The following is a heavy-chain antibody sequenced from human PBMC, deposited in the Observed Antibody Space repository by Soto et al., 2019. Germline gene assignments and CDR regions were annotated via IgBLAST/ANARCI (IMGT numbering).Heavy chain of an antibody. V-gene: IGHV4-30-4*01. D-gene: IGHD3-9*01. CDR3: ARDPRPHYDIFRA. CDR1: GGSISSGDYY. J-gene: IGHJ5*02. Sequence: SETLSLTCTVSGGSISSGDYYWSWIRQPPGKGLEWIGYIYYSGSTYYNPSLKSRVTISVDTSKNQFSLKLSSLTAADTAVYYCARDPRPHYDIFRAWGQGTLVTVSS. CDR2: IYYSGST.